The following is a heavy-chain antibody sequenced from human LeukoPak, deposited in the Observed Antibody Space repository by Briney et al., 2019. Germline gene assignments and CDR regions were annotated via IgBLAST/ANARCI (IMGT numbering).Heavy chain of an antibody. Sequence: GGTLRLSCAASGFTFSNAWMTWVRQAPGKGREWGRRIKSKTDGGTTDYAARVKGRFTSSRDDSKNTLYLQKNSLKTEDTAVYYCTTDGRLWFGENHWGQGTLVTVSS. CDR3: TTDGRLWFGENH. V-gene: IGHV3-15*01. J-gene: IGHJ5*02. CDR2: IKSKTDGGTT. CDR1: GFTFSNAW. D-gene: IGHD3-10*01.